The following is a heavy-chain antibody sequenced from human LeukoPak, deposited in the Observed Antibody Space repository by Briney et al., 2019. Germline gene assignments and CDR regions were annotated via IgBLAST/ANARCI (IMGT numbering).Heavy chain of an antibody. V-gene: IGHV3-74*01. D-gene: IGHD3/OR15-3a*01. CDR1: GFTFSSYW. CDR2: INSDGSST. J-gene: IGHJ4*02. Sequence: PGGSLRLACAASGFTFSSYWMHWVRQAPGKGLVWVSRINSDGSSTSYADSVKGRFTISRDNAKNTLYLQMNSLRAEDTAVYYCARVRRRTGYSSFDYWGQGTLVTVSS. CDR3: ARVRRRTGYSSFDY.